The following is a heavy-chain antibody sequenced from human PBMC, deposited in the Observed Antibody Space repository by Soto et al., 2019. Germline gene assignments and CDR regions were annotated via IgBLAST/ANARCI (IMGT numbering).Heavy chain of an antibody. V-gene: IGHV1-69*08. CDR3: ARDSGVGAGHFDY. Sequence: QVQLVQSGAEVKKPGSSVKVSCKASGGTFSSYTISWVRQAPGQGLEWMGRIIPLLGIANYAQKFQGRVTITADKSTSTAYMELSSLRSEDTAVYYCARDSGVGAGHFDYRGQGTLVTVSS. CDR2: IIPLLGIA. J-gene: IGHJ4*02. CDR1: GGTFSSYT. D-gene: IGHD1-26*01.